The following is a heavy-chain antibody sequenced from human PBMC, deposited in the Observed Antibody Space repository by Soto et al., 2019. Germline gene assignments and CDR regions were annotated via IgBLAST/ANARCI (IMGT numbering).Heavy chain of an antibody. CDR3: ARSSRSYFDY. J-gene: IGHJ4*02. V-gene: IGHV4-31*03. CDR2: IYDSGST. Sequence: SETLSLTCTVSGGSISRSGYFWSWIRQHPGKGLEWIGYIYDSGSTYYNPSLKSRVSLSVDTSKNQFSLNLTSVTAADTAMYYCARSSRSYFDYWGQGTLVTVSS. CDR1: GGSISRSGYF.